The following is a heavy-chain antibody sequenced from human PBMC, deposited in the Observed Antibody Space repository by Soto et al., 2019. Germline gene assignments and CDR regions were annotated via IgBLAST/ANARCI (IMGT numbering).Heavy chain of an antibody. CDR2: VYHTGST. D-gene: IGHD6-19*01. CDR3: ARRLFGSGWTLDS. Sequence: SETLSLTCDVSGASITTYYWSWIRQAPGKGLEWIGNVYHTGSTDYNSSLRSRVTISVDTSKNQFSLNMNSVTAADTAVYYCARRLFGSGWTLDSWGQGALVTVS. J-gene: IGHJ4*02. CDR1: GASITTYY. V-gene: IGHV4-59*13.